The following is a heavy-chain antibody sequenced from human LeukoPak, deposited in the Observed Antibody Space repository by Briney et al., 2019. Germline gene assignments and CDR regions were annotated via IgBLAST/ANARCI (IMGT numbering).Heavy chain of an antibody. J-gene: IGHJ4*02. D-gene: IGHD3-22*01. Sequence: SVKGSCKASGGTFSSYTISWVRQAPGQGLEWMARIIPILGIANYAQKFQSRVTITADKSTSTAYMELSSLRSEDTAVYYCASSSEGSSGYYYVLDYWGQGTLVTVSS. V-gene: IGHV1-69*02. CDR1: GGTFSSYT. CDR2: IIPILGIA. CDR3: ASSSEGSSGYYYVLDY.